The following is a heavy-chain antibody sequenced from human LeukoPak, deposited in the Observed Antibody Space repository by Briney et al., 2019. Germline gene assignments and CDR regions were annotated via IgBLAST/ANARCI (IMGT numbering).Heavy chain of an antibody. CDR3: GRAWQCLDY. CDR2: ISSDGKNK. V-gene: IGHV3-30*14. Sequence: GGSLRLSCAASGFTFSHYAMHCVRQAPDKGLECLAVISSDGKNKYYADSVKGRFTLSRDNSKKMLYIEMNSLRAGDTAVYYCGRAWQCLDYWGQGTLVTVSS. CDR1: GFTFSHYA. J-gene: IGHJ4*02. D-gene: IGHD6-19*01.